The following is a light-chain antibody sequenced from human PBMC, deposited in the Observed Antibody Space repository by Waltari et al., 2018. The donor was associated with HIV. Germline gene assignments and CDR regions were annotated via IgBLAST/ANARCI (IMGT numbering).Light chain of an antibody. CDR2: GND. V-gene: IGLV1-44*01. Sequence: QSVLTQPHSVSATPGQRVPISCSVSRPNIGTKIFTGYQQLPGTAPKLIIYGNDQRPSGVPDRFSGSKSGTSASLAISGLQSEDEADYYCATWDDSLNGPLFGGETKLTVL. J-gene: IGLJ2*01. CDR1: RPNIGTKI. CDR3: ATWDDSLNGPL.